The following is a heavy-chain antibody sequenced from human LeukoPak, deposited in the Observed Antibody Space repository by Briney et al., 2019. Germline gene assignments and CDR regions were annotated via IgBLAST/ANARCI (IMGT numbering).Heavy chain of an antibody. CDR1: GFSFRFSFSRYA. D-gene: IGHD5-18*01. Sequence: GGSLRLSCAVSGFSFRFSFSRYAMSWVRQAPGKGLEWVSYISNSGTAICYADSVKGRFTISRDNAKSSLYLQMNSLRAEDTAVYYCARAGYSMDTEYFQHWGQGTLVTVSS. V-gene: IGHV3-48*03. CDR3: ARAGYSMDTEYFQH. J-gene: IGHJ1*01. CDR2: ISNSGTAI.